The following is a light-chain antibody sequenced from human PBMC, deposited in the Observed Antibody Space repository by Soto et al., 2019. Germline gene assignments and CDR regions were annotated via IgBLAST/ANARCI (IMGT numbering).Light chain of an antibody. V-gene: IGKV3-20*01. J-gene: IGKJ2*01. CDR1: QTVSSNY. Sequence: EIVLTQSPGTLSLSPGERATLSCRASQTVSSNYLAWYQQKPGQAPRLLIYGASIRATGIPDRFSGSGSGTDFPLPISRRGPKDFAVFFCKKYVSAPTVFGRGTK. CDR2: GAS. CDR3: KKYVSAPTV.